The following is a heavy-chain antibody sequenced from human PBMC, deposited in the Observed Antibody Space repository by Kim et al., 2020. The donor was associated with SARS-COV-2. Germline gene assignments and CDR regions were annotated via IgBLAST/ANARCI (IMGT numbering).Heavy chain of an antibody. CDR2: IIPIFGTA. CDR1: GGTFSSYA. Sequence: SVKVSCKASGGTFSSYAISWVRQAPGQGLEWMGGIIPIFGTANYAQKFQGRVTITADDSTSTAYMELSSLRSEDTAVYYCARSGAGNRFGELLSVRAAEYFQHWGQGTLVTVSS. D-gene: IGHD3-10*01. J-gene: IGHJ1*01. CDR3: ARSGAGNRFGELLSVRAAEYFQH. V-gene: IGHV1-69*13.